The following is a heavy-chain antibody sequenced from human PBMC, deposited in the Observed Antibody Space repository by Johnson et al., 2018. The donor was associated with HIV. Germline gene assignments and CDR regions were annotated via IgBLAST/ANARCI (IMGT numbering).Heavy chain of an antibody. Sequence: QVQLVESGGGVVQPGRSLRLSCAASGFTFSSYGMHWVRQAPGKGLEWVAVIWYDGSNKYYADSVKGRFTISRDSSKNTVYLHMDSLRVGDTAMYYCAKYGGGGTYFSAFDIWGQGTKVIVSS. V-gene: IGHV3-33*06. D-gene: IGHD1-26*01. J-gene: IGHJ3*02. CDR2: IWYDGSNK. CDR3: AKYGGGGTYFSAFDI. CDR1: GFTFSSYG.